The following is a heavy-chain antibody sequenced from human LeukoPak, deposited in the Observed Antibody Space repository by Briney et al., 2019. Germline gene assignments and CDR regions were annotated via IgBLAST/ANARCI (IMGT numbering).Heavy chain of an antibody. J-gene: IGHJ4*02. CDR1: GFTFTIYA. D-gene: IGHD6-19*01. V-gene: IGHV3-23*01. Sequence: PGGSLRLSCAASGFTFTIYAMTWVRQAPGKGLEWVSGIYGSGQTTYYADSVKGRFTISRDNSKNTLYLQMSSLRLGDTAVYYCAKVSKQWPDGYFDFSGQGALVTVSS. CDR2: IYGSGQTT. CDR3: AKVSKQWPDGYFDF.